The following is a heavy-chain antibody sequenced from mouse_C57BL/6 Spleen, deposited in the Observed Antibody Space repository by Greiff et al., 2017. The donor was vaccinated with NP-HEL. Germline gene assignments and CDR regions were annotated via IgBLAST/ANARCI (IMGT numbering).Heavy chain of an antibody. D-gene: IGHD2-3*01. CDR2: INPNNGGT. V-gene: IGHV1-22*01. CDR3: ARSYDGYYAMDY. J-gene: IGHJ4*01. CDR1: GYTFTDYN. Sequence: VQLKESGPELVKPGASVKMSCKASGYTFTDYNMHWVKQSHGKSLEWIGYINPNNGGTSYNQKFKGKATLTVNKSSSTAYMELRSLTSEDSAVYYCARSYDGYYAMDYWGQGTSVTVSS.